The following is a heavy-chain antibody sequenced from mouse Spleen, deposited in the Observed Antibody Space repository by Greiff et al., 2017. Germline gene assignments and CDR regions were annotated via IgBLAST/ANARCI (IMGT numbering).Heavy chain of an antibody. CDR3: ARSLDGNPFAY. D-gene: IGHD2-1*01. CDR1: GYAFTNYL. CDR2: INPGSGGT. J-gene: IGHJ3*01. V-gene: IGHV1-54*01. Sequence: VMLVESGAELVRPGTSVKVSCKASGYAFTNYLIEWVKQRPGQGLEWIGVINPGSGGTNYNEKFKGKATLTADKSSSTAYMQLSSLTSDDSAVYFCARSLDGNPFAYWGQGTLVTVSA.